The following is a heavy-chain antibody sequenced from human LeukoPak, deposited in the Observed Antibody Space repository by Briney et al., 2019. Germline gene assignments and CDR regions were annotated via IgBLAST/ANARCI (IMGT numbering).Heavy chain of an antibody. J-gene: IGHJ6*03. V-gene: IGHV4-34*01. CDR1: GGSFSGYY. CDR3: ARLIAAAGWDYYYYYMDV. D-gene: IGHD6-13*01. CDR2: INHSGST. Sequence: SETLSLTYAVYGGSFSGYYWSWIRQPPGKGLEWIGEINHSGSTNYNPSLKSRVTISVDTSKNQFSLKLSSVTAADTAVYYCARLIAAAGWDYYYYYMDVWGKGTTVTVSS.